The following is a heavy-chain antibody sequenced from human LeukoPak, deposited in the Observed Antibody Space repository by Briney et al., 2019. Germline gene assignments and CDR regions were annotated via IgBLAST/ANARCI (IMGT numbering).Heavy chain of an antibody. J-gene: IGHJ3*02. CDR1: GGTFSSYA. D-gene: IGHD6-19*01. Sequence: ASVKVSCKASGGTFSSYAISWVRQAPGQGLEWMGWISAYNGNTNYAQKLQGRVTMTRDTSISTAYMELSRLRSDDTAVYYCARGGGVRYSSAIDAFDIWGQGTMVTVSS. CDR2: ISAYNGNT. V-gene: IGHV1-18*01. CDR3: ARGGGVRYSSAIDAFDI.